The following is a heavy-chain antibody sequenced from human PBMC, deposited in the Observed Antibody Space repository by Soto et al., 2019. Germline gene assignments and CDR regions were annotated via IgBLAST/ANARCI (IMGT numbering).Heavy chain of an antibody. Sequence: GGSLRLSCAASGFTFSSYAMHWVRQAPGKGLEWVAVISYDGSNKYYADSVKGRFTISRDNSKNTLYLQMNSLRAEDTAVYYCARDIDYDILTGYYQGMDVWGQGTTVTVSS. J-gene: IGHJ6*02. CDR3: ARDIDYDILTGYYQGMDV. CDR1: GFTFSSYA. V-gene: IGHV3-30-3*01. CDR2: ISYDGSNK. D-gene: IGHD3-9*01.